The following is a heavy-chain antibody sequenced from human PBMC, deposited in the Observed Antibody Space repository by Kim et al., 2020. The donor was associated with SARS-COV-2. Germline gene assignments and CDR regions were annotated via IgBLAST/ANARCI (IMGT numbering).Heavy chain of an antibody. Sequence: SGKVSCKASGFTFTISSVQWVRQARGQRLEWIGWIVVGCGNTNYAQKFQERVTITRDMSTSTAYMELSSLRSEDTAVYYCAAPTHDYGDYVFDYWGQGTLVTVSS. J-gene: IGHJ4*02. D-gene: IGHD4-17*01. V-gene: IGHV1-58*01. CDR2: IVVGCGNT. CDR1: GFTFTISS. CDR3: AAPTHDYGDYVFDY.